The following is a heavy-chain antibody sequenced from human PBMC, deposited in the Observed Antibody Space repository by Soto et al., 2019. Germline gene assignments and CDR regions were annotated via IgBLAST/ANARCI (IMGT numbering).Heavy chain of an antibody. D-gene: IGHD2-2*01. J-gene: IGHJ6*03. Sequence: GGSLRLSCAASGFTFSNAWMSWVRQAPGKGLEWVGRIKSKTDGGTTDYAAPVKGRFTISRDDSKNTLYLQMNSLKTEDTAVYYCTTRGSIVVVPAGARDYYYMDVWGKGTTVTVSS. CDR2: IKSKTDGGTT. CDR1: GFTFSNAW. V-gene: IGHV3-15*01. CDR3: TTRGSIVVVPAGARDYYYMDV.